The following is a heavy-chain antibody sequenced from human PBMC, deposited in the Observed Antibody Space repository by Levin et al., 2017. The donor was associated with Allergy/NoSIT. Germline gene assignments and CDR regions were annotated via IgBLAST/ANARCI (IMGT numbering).Heavy chain of an antibody. CDR2: IQRISDGGAA. V-gene: IGHV3-15*01. D-gene: IGHD4-23*01. CDR1: GFTFSYAW. Sequence: SCAASGFTFSYAWMGWVRQAPGKGLEWVGHIQRISDGGAADYTSSVKGRFIISRDDSKDTLYLQMNSLKTEDTAVYYCTTYRDDGGNTYDYWGQGTLVTVSS. J-gene: IGHJ4*02. CDR3: TTYRDDGGNTYDY.